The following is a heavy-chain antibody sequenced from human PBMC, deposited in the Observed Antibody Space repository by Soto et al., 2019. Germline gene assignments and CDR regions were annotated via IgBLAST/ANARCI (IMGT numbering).Heavy chain of an antibody. D-gene: IGHD6-25*01. CDR2: INPHTGDT. CDR1: GYPLTDFY. J-gene: IGHJ2*01. V-gene: IGHV1-2*02. Sequence: QVQLVQSGAEVKKPGASVTVSCKTSGYPLTDFYIHWVRQAPGQGLEWMAWINPHTGDTNTALKFQGRVNMTRDTSINTAFMELTRLRSDETAVYYCAREGGAAPGARREWYLDLWGRGTLVSVSS. CDR3: AREGGAAPGARREWYLDL.